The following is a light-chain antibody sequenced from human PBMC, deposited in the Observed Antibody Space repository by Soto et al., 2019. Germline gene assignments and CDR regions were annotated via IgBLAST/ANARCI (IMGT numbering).Light chain of an antibody. CDR1: SSNIGNNY. Sequence: QSVLTQPPSVSAAPGQKVTISCSGSSSNIGNNYVSWYQQLPGTAPKLLIYDNNKRPSGIPDRFSGSKSGTSATLGITGLQTGDEAHYYCGTWASSLSAGVFGTGTKVTVL. CDR2: DNN. J-gene: IGLJ1*01. CDR3: GTWASSLSAGV. V-gene: IGLV1-51*01.